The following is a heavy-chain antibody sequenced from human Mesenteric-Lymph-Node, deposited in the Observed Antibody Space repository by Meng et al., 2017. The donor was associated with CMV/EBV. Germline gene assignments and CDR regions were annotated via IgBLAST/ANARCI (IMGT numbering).Heavy chain of an antibody. CDR2: INPKDGGT. CDR3: AGGGSAGRWM. Sequence: ASVKVSCKASGYTFTSYHISWVRQAPGQGLEWMGWINPKDGGTIFARKFQGRITMTRDTSISTGYMELSRLTYDDTAFYYCAGGGSAGRWMWGQGTLVTVSS. CDR1: GYTFTSYH. J-gene: IGHJ4*02. D-gene: IGHD3-16*01. V-gene: IGHV1-2*02.